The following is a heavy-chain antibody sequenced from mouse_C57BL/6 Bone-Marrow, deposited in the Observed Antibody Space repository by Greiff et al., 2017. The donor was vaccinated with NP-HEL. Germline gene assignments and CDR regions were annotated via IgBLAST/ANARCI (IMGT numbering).Heavy chain of an antibody. D-gene: IGHD1-1*01. CDR3: ARGGGSGYFDY. CDR2: IDPSDSYT. Sequence: QVQLQQPGAELVMPGASVKLSCKASGYTFTSYWMHWVKQRPGQGLEWIGEIDPSDSYTNYNQKFKGKSTLTVDKSSSTAYMQLSSLTSDDSAVYYCARGGGSGYFDYWGQGTTRTVSS. J-gene: IGHJ2*01. V-gene: IGHV1-69*01. CDR1: GYTFTSYW.